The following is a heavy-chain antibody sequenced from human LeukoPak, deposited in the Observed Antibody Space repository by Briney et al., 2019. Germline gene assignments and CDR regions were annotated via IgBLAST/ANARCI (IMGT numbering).Heavy chain of an antibody. J-gene: IGHJ4*02. Sequence: SETLSLTCTVSGGSISNYYWSWIRQPPGKGLEWIGYIYYSGNTNYNPSLKSRVTISVDTSKNQFSLKLTSVTAADTAVYYCARGGYSYGPTLDYWGQGTLVTVSS. V-gene: IGHV4-59*01. CDR2: IYYSGNT. CDR3: ARGGYSYGPTLDY. D-gene: IGHD5-18*01. CDR1: GGSISNYY.